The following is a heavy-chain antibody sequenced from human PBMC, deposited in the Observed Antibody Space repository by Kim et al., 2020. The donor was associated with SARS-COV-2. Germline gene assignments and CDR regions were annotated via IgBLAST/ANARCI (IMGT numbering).Heavy chain of an antibody. CDR1: GFTLSSYW. D-gene: IGHD6-19*01. Sequence: GGSLRLSCAASGFTLSSYWMHWVRQAPGKGLVWVSRINSDGSSTSYADSVKGRFTISRDNAKNTLYLQMNSLRAEYTAVYYCARRAYSSGWWYFDYWGQGTLVTVSS. V-gene: IGHV3-74*01. J-gene: IGHJ4*02. CDR3: ARRAYSSGWWYFDY. CDR2: INSDGSST.